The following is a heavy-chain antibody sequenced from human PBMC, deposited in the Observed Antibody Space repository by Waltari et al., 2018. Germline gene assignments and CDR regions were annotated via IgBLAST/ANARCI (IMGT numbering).Heavy chain of an antibody. D-gene: IGHD6-6*01. Sequence: QVQLVQSGAEVKKPGSSVQVSCKASGGTFSSYPISWVRQAPGQGLEWMGRIIPIFGTANYAQKFQGRVTITADKSTSTAYMELSSLRSEDTAVYYCARDRGYSSSGTSWFDPWGQGTLVTVSS. CDR2: IIPIFGTA. CDR1: GGTFSSYP. V-gene: IGHV1-69*13. J-gene: IGHJ5*02. CDR3: ARDRGYSSSGTSWFDP.